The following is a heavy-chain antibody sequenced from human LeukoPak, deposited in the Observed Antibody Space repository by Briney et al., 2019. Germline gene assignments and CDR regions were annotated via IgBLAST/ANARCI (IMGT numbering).Heavy chain of an antibody. CDR1: GFTFSLAW. D-gene: IGHD4-17*01. CDR3: STGHSTATHDGY. V-gene: IGHV3-15*01. Sequence: GGSLRLSCEASGFTFSLAWMIWVRQAPGKGLEWVGLIRNKRDGETTDYAAPVKGRFTISRDDSKDTPYLQMNSLGSEDTGVYYCSTGHSTATHDGYWGQGTLVTVSS. J-gene: IGHJ4*02. CDR2: IRNKRDGETT.